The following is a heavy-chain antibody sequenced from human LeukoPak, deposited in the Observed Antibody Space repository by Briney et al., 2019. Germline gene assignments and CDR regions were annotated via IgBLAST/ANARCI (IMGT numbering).Heavy chain of an antibody. CDR2: ISGSGGST. Sequence: GGSLRLSCAASRFTFSSYAMSWVRQAPGKGLEWVSAISGSGGSTYYADSVKGRFTISRDNSKNTLYLQMNSLRAEDTAVYYCARGGYYDSSSKTDDAFDIWGQGTMVTVSS. D-gene: IGHD3-22*01. V-gene: IGHV3-23*01. CDR3: ARGGYYDSSSKTDDAFDI. J-gene: IGHJ3*02. CDR1: RFTFSSYA.